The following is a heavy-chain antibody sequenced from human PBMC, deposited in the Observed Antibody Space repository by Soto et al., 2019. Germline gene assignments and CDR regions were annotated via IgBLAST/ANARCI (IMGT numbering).Heavy chain of an antibody. Sequence: EVPLVESGGDLVQPGGSLRLSCAASGFTFISYSMNWVRQAPGKGLEWVSFISSTSSTIYYADSVKGRFTISRDNAKNSLYLQMNSLRVEDTAVYFCAVASGSYYGAFDIWGQGTMVTVSS. CDR3: AVASGSYYGAFDI. J-gene: IGHJ3*02. CDR2: ISSTSSTI. CDR1: GFTFISYS. V-gene: IGHV3-48*01. D-gene: IGHD1-26*01.